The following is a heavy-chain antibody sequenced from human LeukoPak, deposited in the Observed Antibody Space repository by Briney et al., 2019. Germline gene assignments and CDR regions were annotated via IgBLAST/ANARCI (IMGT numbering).Heavy chain of an antibody. V-gene: IGHV3-48*03. CDR2: ISSGGMWI. Sequence: QAGGSLRLSCAVSGFTFSNYEMNWVRQAPGKGLEWVSSISSGGMWIYYADSLKGRFTISRDNAKNSLYLQMKSLRVEDTAVYYCARDAGGRTQREGWFDPWGQGTLVTVSS. CDR1: GFTFSNYE. D-gene: IGHD1-26*01. CDR3: ARDAGGRTQREGWFDP. J-gene: IGHJ5*02.